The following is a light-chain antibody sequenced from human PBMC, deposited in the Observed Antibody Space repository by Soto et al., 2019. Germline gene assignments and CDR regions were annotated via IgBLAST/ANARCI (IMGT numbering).Light chain of an antibody. Sequence: HSVLTQPASVSGSPGQSITISCTGTSSDIGDSNYVSWYQQHPGKAPKLVIYDVSNRPSGVSNRFSGSKSANTASLTISGLQAEDEADYYCSSFRSSSTSYVFGTGTKVTVL. V-gene: IGLV2-14*03. J-gene: IGLJ1*01. CDR3: SSFRSSSTSYV. CDR2: DVS. CDR1: SSDIGDSNY.